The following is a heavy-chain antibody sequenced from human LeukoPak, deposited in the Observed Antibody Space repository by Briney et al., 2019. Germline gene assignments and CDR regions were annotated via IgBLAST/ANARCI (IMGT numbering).Heavy chain of an antibody. V-gene: IGHV1-46*01. Sequence: GASVKVSCTTSGYTFTNYYMHWVRQAPGQGLEWMGIINPSGGSTNYAQRFEGRISVTRDTSTSTVHMELSSLRFEDTAVYYCARGAETNPTDYWGQGTLVTVSS. CDR3: ARGAETNPTDY. CDR1: GYTFTNYY. J-gene: IGHJ4*02. CDR2: INPSGGST. D-gene: IGHD1-1*01.